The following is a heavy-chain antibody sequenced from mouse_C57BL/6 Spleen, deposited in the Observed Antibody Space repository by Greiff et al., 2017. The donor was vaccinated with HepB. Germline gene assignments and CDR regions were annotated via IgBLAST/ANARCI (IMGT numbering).Heavy chain of an antibody. Sequence: VQLQQPGAELVKPGASVKLSCKASGYTFTSYWMQWVKQRPGQGLEWIGEIDPSDSYTNYNQQFKGKATLTVDTSSSTAYMQLSSLTSEDSAVYYCARPIYYGTSYYFDYWGQGTTLTVSS. CDR3: ARPIYYGTSYYFDY. J-gene: IGHJ2*01. V-gene: IGHV1-50*01. CDR2: IDPSDSYT. D-gene: IGHD2-1*01. CDR1: GYTFTSYW.